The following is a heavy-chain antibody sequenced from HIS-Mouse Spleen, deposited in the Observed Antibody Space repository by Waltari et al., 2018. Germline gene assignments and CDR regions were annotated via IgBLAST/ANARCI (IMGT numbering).Heavy chain of an antibody. J-gene: IGHJ4*02. CDR3: AGLETGTTDY. V-gene: IGHV1-2*02. Sequence: QVPLVQCGAEGKNPGASVQVSIHVSGYPFTGYYIPWVPQAPGQGVEWMGWINPNSGCTNDAQKFQGRVTMTRDTSISTAYMELSRLRSDDTAVYYCAGLETGTTDYWGQGTLVTVSS. D-gene: IGHD1-7*01. CDR1: GYPFTGYY. CDR2: INPNSGCT.